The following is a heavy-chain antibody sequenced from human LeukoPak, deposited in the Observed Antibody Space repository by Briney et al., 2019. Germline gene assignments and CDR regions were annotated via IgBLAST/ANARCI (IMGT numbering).Heavy chain of an antibody. CDR2: VSAGHHA. Sequence: GGSLRLSCTASGFTLGGHDMHWARQTTGDGLEWVPAVSAGHHAFYAGSVKGRFTVSREDAKNSLYLQMNSLRAGDTAVYYCARDSLYYYDSSGYCFDYWGQGTLVTVSS. D-gene: IGHD3-22*01. CDR3: ARDSLYYYDSSGYCFDY. CDR1: GFTLGGHD. V-gene: IGHV3-13*01. J-gene: IGHJ4*02.